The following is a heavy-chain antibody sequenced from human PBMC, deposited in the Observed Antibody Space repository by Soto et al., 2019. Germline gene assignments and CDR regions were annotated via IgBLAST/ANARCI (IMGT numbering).Heavy chain of an antibody. D-gene: IGHD6-19*01. J-gene: IGHJ4*02. CDR3: AKDLHGRAVSGPFDF. CDR2: VSYDGSDE. Sequence: GGSLRLSCAASGFTFSSHGMHWVRQAPGKGMEWVAVVSYDGSDEYYADSVRGRFTISRDNSKNTLYLQMNSLRADDTAVFYCAKDLHGRAVSGPFDFWGQGTLVTVSS. CDR1: GFTFSSHG. V-gene: IGHV3-30*18.